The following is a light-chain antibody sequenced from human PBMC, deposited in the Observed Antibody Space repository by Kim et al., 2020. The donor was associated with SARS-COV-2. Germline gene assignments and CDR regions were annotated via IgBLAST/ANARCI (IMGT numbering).Light chain of an antibody. CDR3: QAWDSSTYV. V-gene: IGLV3-1*01. J-gene: IGLJ1*01. CDR2: QDN. Sequence: SSSLPPPPSFSFSPFPPARITCSGDKLGDKYVSWYQQEPGQSPLLIIYQDNKRPSGIPERFSGSNSGNTATLTISETQAMDEADYYCQAWDSSTYVFGTG. CDR1: KLGDKY.